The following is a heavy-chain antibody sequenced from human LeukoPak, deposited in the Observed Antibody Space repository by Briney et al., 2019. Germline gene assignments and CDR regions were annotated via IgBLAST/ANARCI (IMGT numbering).Heavy chain of an antibody. CDR1: GFTFSSYG. CDR3: AKVGNGSGSYYADY. J-gene: IGHJ4*02. V-gene: IGHV3-30*18. D-gene: IGHD3-10*01. Sequence: GGSLRLSCAASGFTFSSYGMHWVRQAPGKGLEWVAVISYDGSNKYYADSVKGRFTISRDNPKNTLYLQMNSLRAEDTAVYYCAKVGNGSGSYYADYWGQGTLVTVSS. CDR2: ISYDGSNK.